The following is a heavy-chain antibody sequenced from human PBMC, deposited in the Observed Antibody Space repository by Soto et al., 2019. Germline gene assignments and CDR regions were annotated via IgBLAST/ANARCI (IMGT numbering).Heavy chain of an antibody. CDR1: GGSVSSGYYY. D-gene: IGHD6-13*01. V-gene: IGHV4-61*01. J-gene: IGHJ4*02. CDR2: IYYSGST. Sequence: PSETLSLTCSVSGGSVSSGYYYWSWIRQPPGKGLEWIGRIYYSGSTKYNPSLTSRVTISLDTSNNQFSLNLSSVTAADTAVYYCARYRREAVAGYTLDNWGQGILVTVSS. CDR3: ARYRREAVAGYTLDN.